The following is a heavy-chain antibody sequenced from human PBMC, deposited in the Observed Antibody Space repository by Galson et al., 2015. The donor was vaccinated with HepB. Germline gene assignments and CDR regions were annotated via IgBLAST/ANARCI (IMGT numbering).Heavy chain of an antibody. D-gene: IGHD2-15*01. V-gene: IGHV3-66*01. CDR3: ARAQRVEELVVVAATRDLGAFDI. Sequence: SLRLSCAASGFTVSSNYMSWVRQAPGKGLEWVSVIYSGGSTYYADSVKGRFTISRDNSKNTLYLQMNSLRAEDTAVYYCARAQRVEELVVVAATRDLGAFDIWGQGTMVTVSS. J-gene: IGHJ3*02. CDR2: IYSGGST. CDR1: GFTVSSNY.